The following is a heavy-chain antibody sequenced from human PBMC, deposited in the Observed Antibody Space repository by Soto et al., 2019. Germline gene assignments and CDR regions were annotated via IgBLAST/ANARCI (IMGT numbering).Heavy chain of an antibody. CDR2: VYFTGST. D-gene: IGHD6-13*01. CDR1: GGSFSGYY. Sequence: SETLSLTCAVYGGSFSGYYWSWIRQPPGKGLECIGIVYFTGSTNYNPSLKSRVTMSVDTSKNQFSLKLSSVTAADTAVYYCARQARYSSSWPDWGQVTLVTVS. V-gene: IGHV4-34*01. J-gene: IGHJ4*02. CDR3: ARQARYSSSWPD.